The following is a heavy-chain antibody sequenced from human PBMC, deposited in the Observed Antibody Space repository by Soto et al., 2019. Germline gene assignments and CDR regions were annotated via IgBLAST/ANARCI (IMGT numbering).Heavy chain of an antibody. CDR3: ARDRGDGGGRGYYYYYFGMDV. CDR1: EFTFSSYG. D-gene: IGHD3-10*01. J-gene: IGHJ6*02. V-gene: IGHV3-30-3*01. CDR2: ISDDGSKE. Sequence: PGGSLRLSCAASEFTFSSYGMHWVRQAPGKGLEWVAGISDDGSKEYYADSVKGRFTISRDNSNNTLHLQMNSLRAEDTAVYFCARDRGDGGGRGYYYYYFGMDVWRQGTTVTVSS.